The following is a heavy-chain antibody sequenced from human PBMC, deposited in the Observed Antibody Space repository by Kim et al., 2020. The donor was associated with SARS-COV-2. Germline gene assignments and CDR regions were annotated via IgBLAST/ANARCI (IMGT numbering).Heavy chain of an antibody. CDR1: GGSINSNTYY. CDR2: VYYSGST. Sequence: SETLSLTCTVSGGSINSNTYYWGWIRQPPGKGLEYIGAVYYSGSTYYNPSLKSRLTISIDTSRNRFSLHLRSVTAADTSVYYCASSHWNYVPYWGRATVV. D-gene: IGHD1-7*01. CDR3: ASSHWNYVPY. J-gene: IGHJ4*02. V-gene: IGHV4-39*01.